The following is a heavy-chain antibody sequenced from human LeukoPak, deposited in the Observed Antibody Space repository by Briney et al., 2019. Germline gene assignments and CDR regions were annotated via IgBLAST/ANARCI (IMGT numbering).Heavy chain of an antibody. Sequence: PGGSLRLSCAASGFTFSDYYMSWIRQAPGKGLEWVSYISSSGSTIYYADSVKGRFTISRDNSKNTLYLQMNSLRAEDTAVYYCAKVLRDYYDSSGYPDDAFDIWGQGTMVTVSS. CDR2: ISSSGSTI. CDR3: AKVLRDYYDSSGYPDDAFDI. V-gene: IGHV3-11*01. CDR1: GFTFSDYY. D-gene: IGHD3-22*01. J-gene: IGHJ3*02.